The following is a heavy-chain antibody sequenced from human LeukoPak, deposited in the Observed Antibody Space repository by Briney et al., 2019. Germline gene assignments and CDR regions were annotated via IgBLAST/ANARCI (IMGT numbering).Heavy chain of an antibody. CDR2: INHSGST. V-gene: IGHV4-34*01. CDR1: GGSFSGYY. CDR3: ARGQRITMIVVVITTFFDY. D-gene: IGHD3-22*01. Sequence: SETLSLTCAVYGGSFSGYYWSWIRQPPGKGLEGSGEINHSGSTNYNPSLKSRVTISVDTSKNQFSLKLSSVTAADTAVYYCARGQRITMIVVVITTFFDYWGQGTLVTVSS. J-gene: IGHJ4*02.